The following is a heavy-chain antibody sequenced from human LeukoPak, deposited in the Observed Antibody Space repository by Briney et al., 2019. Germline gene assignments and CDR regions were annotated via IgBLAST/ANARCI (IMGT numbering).Heavy chain of an antibody. D-gene: IGHD6-13*01. J-gene: IGHJ4*02. CDR2: INHSGST. Sequence: SETLSLTCAVYGGSFSGYYWSWIRQPPGKGLEWIGEINHSGSTNYNPSLKSRVTISVDTSKNQFSLKLSSVTAADTAVYYCARAGCYSSSWSFDYWGQGTLVTVSS. V-gene: IGHV4-34*01. CDR1: GGSFSGYY. CDR3: ARAGCYSSSWSFDY.